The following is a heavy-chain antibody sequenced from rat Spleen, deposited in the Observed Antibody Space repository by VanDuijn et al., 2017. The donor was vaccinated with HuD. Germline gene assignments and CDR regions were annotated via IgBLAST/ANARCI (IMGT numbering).Heavy chain of an antibody. CDR3: TRTGTFDY. D-gene: IGHD5-1*01. CDR2: ISPSGDST. CDR1: GLSFSNYD. V-gene: IGHV5-25*01. Sequence: EVQLVESGGGLVQPGRSMKLSCAASGLSFSNYDMAWVRQAPTKGLEWVASISPSGDSTDYRDSVKDRFTISRDNAQSALYLHMNSLRSEDTATYYCTRTGTFDYWGQGVMVTVSS. J-gene: IGHJ2*01.